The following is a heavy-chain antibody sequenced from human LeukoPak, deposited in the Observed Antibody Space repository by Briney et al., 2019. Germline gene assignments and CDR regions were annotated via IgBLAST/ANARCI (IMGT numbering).Heavy chain of an antibody. V-gene: IGHV4-59*01. J-gene: IGHJ6*03. D-gene: IGHD3-22*01. CDR3: ARVVDSSGYYYYYYMDV. CDR2: TYYSGST. CDR1: GGSISSYY. Sequence: PSETMSLTCTVSGGSISSYYWSWIRQPPGKGLEWIGYTYYSGSTNSNPSIKSRVTISVVTSKNQFCMTLSSVTAADTAVYYCARVVDSSGYYYYYYMDVWGKGTTVTVSS.